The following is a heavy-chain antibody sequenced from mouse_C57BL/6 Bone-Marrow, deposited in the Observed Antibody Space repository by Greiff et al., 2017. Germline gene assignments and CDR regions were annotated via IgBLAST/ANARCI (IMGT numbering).Heavy chain of an antibody. CDR1: GYSITSGYY. CDR2: ISYDGSN. Sequence: EVQLQESGPGLVKPSQSLSLTCSVTGYSITSGYYWNWIRQFPGNKLEWMGYISYDGSNNYNPSLKNRISITRDTSKNQFFLKLNSVTTEDTATYYCAREEGAQRFAYWGQGTLVTVSA. D-gene: IGHD3-2*02. V-gene: IGHV3-6*01. J-gene: IGHJ3*01. CDR3: AREEGAQRFAY.